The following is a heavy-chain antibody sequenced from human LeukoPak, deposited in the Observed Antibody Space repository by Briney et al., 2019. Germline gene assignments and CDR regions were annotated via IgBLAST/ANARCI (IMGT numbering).Heavy chain of an antibody. CDR2: IYYSGST. D-gene: IGHD6-13*01. J-gene: IGHJ6*03. V-gene: IGHV4-39*01. Sequence: SETLSLTCTVSGGSISSSSYYWGWIRQPPGKGLEWIGSIYYSGSTYYNPSLKSRVTISVDTSKNQFSLKLSSVAAADTAVYYCASTPGSSSRTGEYYYMDVWGKGTTVTVSS. CDR3: ASTPGSSSRTGEYYYMDV. CDR1: GGSISSSSYY.